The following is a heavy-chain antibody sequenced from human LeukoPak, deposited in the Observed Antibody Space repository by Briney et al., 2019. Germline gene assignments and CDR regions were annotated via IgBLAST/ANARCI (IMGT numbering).Heavy chain of an antibody. V-gene: IGHV4-38-2*02. D-gene: IGHD3-3*01. CDR2: INHSGST. J-gene: IGHJ6*03. Sequence: SETLSLTCTVSGYSISSGYYWGWIRQPPGKGLEWIGEINHSGSTNYNPSLKSRVTISVDTSKNQFSLKLSSVTAADTAVYYCARGVASNYDFWAGGYCYYYMDVWGKGTTVTVSS. CDR1: GYSISSGYY. CDR3: ARGVASNYDFWAGGYCYYYMDV.